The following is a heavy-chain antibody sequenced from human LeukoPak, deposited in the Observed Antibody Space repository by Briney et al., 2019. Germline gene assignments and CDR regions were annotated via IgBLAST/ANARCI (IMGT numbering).Heavy chain of an antibody. CDR1: GGTFSSYA. V-gene: IGHV1-69*04. Sequence: GASVKVSCKASGGTFSSYAIIWVRQAPGQGLEWMGRIIPILGIANYAQKFQGRVTITADKSTSTAYMELSSLRSEDTAVYYCAREPILDTIFGVVITDYYYYYGMDVWGQGTTVTVSS. CDR3: AREPILDTIFGVVITDYYYYYGMDV. D-gene: IGHD3-3*01. CDR2: IIPILGIA. J-gene: IGHJ6*02.